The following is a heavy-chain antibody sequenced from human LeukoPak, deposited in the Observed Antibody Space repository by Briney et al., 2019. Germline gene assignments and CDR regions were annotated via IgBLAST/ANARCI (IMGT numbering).Heavy chain of an antibody. CDR3: ARVGRTTSMLYTTSYYFDY. CDR1: GFTFSTYW. Sequence: PGGSLRLSCAASGFTFSTYWMHWLRQAPGKGLVWVSSITSYGTVTRYADSVKGRFTISRDNSKNTLFLQMNSLRAEDTALYYCARVGRTTSMLYTTSYYFDYWGQGTLVTVSS. V-gene: IGHV3-74*01. CDR2: ITSYGTVT. J-gene: IGHJ4*02. D-gene: IGHD2-8*01.